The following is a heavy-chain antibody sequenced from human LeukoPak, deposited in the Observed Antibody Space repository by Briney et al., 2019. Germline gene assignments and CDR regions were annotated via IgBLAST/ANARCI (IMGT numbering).Heavy chain of an antibody. D-gene: IGHD3-10*01. CDR2: IIPIFGTA. V-gene: IGHV1-69*06. CDR3: ASHYGSGSYYKRDGMDV. J-gene: IGHJ6*04. CDR1: GGTFSSYA. Sequence: WASGKVSCQASGGTFSSYAISWVRQAPGQGLEWMGGIIPIFGTANYAQKFQGRVTITADKSTSTAYMELSSLRSEDTAVYYCASHYGSGSYYKRDGMDVWGKGTTVTVSS.